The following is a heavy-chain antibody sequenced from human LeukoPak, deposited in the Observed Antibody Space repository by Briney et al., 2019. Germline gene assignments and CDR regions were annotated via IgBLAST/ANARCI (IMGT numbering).Heavy chain of an antibody. V-gene: IGHV3-48*03. CDR2: ISSSGSTI. CDR1: GFTFSSYE. Sequence: GGSLRLSCAASGFTFSSYEMNWVRQAPGKGLEWVSYISSSGSTIYYADSVKGRFTISRDNAKNSLYLQMNSLIAEDTAVYYCASMGKIRLDAFDIWGQGTMVTVSS. D-gene: IGHD5-12*01. CDR3: ASMGKIRLDAFDI. J-gene: IGHJ3*02.